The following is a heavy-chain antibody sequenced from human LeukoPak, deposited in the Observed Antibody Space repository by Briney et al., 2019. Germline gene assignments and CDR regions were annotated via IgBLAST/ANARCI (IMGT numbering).Heavy chain of an antibody. V-gene: IGHV3-66*02. D-gene: IGHD3-9*01. CDR2: IYSGGST. Sequence: SGGSLRLSCAASGFTVSSNYMSWVRQAPGKGLEWVSVIYSGGSTYDADSVKGRFTISRENSKNTLYLQMNSLRAEDTAVYYCASLPVSRYLVYYWGQGTLVTASS. CDR1: GFTVSSNY. CDR3: ASLPVSRYLVYY. J-gene: IGHJ4*02.